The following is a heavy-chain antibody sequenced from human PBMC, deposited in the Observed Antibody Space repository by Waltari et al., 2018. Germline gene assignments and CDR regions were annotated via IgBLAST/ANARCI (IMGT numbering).Heavy chain of an antibody. CDR2: IYHSGST. J-gene: IGHJ6*02. V-gene: IGHV4-38-2*01. CDR1: GYSMSSGYL. D-gene: IGHD3-10*01. Sequence: VQLQESGPGLVKPSETLSPTCAVSGYSMSSGYLWGWIRQPPGKGLEWVGSIYHSGSTYYNPSLKSRVTISVDTAKNQFSLKLSSVTAADTAVYYCAGLGAPSGMDVWGQGTTVTVSS. CDR3: AGLGAPSGMDV.